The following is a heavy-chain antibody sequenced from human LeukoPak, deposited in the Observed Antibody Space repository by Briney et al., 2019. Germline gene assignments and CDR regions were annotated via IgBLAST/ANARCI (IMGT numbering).Heavy chain of an antibody. D-gene: IGHD3-10*01. CDR1: GFTFSYYA. J-gene: IGHJ4*02. CDR3: ARPIDNGSGSYYFDY. CDR2: MSYDGSNE. Sequence: GGSLRLSCAASGFTFSYYAMHWVRQAPGKGLEWVAVMSYDGSNEYYADSVKGRFTISRDNSKNTLSLQMNTLRPEDTAVYYCARPIDNGSGSYYFDYWGQGTLVTVSS. V-gene: IGHV3-30-3*01.